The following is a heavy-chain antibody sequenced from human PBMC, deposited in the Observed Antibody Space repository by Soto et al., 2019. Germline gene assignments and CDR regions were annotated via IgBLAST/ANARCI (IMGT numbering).Heavy chain of an antibody. D-gene: IGHD5-18*01. CDR2: IIPIFATA. CDR3: ARATHSLGTQLWADAFDI. CDR1: GGTFSSYA. Sequence: ASVKVSCKASGGTFSSYAISRVRQAPGQGLEWMGGIIPIFATANYAQKFQGRVTITADESTSTAYMELSSLRSEDTAVYYCARATHSLGTQLWADAFDIWGQGTMVTVSS. V-gene: IGHV1-69*13. J-gene: IGHJ3*02.